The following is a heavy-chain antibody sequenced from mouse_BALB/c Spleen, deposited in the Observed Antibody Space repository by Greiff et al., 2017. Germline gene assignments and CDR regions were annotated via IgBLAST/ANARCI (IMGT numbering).Heavy chain of an antibody. CDR3: ARADLYYGNDEDAMDY. CDR2: SRNKANDYTT. J-gene: IGHJ4*01. CDR1: GFTFSDFY. V-gene: IGHV7-1*02. D-gene: IGHD2-2*01. Sequence: EVKVVESGGGLVQPGGSLRLSCATSGFTFSDFYMEWVRQPPGKRLEWIAASRNKANDYTTEYSASVKGRFIVSRDTSQSILYLHMNALRAEDTAIYYCARADLYYGNDEDAMDYWGQGTSVTVSS.